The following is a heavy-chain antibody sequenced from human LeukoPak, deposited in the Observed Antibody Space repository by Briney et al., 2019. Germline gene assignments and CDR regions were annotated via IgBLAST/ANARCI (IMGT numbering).Heavy chain of an antibody. D-gene: IGHD5-24*01. Sequence: ASVKVSCKASGGTFSSYAISWVRQAPGLGLEWMGWISAYNGNTNYPQNLQGRVTLTIDTSTSTAYMELRSLRSDDTAVYYCARDRRDETSWFDPWGQGTLVTVSS. V-gene: IGHV1-18*01. CDR3: ARDRRDETSWFDP. J-gene: IGHJ5*02. CDR1: GGTFSSYA. CDR2: ISAYNGNT.